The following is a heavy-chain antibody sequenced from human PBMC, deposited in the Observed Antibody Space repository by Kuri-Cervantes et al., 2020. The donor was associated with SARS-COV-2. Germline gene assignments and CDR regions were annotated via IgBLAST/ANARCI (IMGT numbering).Heavy chain of an antibody. D-gene: IGHD1-1*01. Sequence: ASVKVSCKASGYTFTSYDINWVRQATGQGLGWMGWMNLNSGNTGYAQKFQGRVTITRNTSISTAYMELSSLRSEDTAVYYCARGLFSILWTQNNWFDPLGQGTLVTVSS. CDR1: GYTFTSYD. V-gene: IGHV1-8*03. CDR2: MNLNSGNT. CDR3: ARGLFSILWTQNNWFDP. J-gene: IGHJ5*02.